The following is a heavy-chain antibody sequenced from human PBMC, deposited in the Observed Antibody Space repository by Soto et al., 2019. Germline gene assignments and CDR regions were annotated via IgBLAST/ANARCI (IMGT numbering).Heavy chain of an antibody. J-gene: IGHJ4*02. V-gene: IGHV5-51*01. CDR2: IYPDDSDT. D-gene: IGHD1-26*01. CDR1: EYIVSNYW. CDR3: VRRNYRYTGSYYFFDY. Sequence: GESLKISCKGSEYIVSNYWIGWVRQMPDKGLEWMGIIYPDDSDTTYSPSFQGRVTISADKSISTAYLQWRSLEASDTAIYYCVRRNYRYTGSYYFFDYWGQGTQVTSPQ.